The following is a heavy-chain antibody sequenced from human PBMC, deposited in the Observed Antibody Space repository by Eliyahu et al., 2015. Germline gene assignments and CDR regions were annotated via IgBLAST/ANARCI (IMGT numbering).Heavy chain of an antibody. CDR3: ARAVRGVIHRFDH. Sequence: QVQLQESGPGLVEPSQTLSLTCIVSGGSISNGGYYWSWIRQLPEKGLEWIGYIHYGGNTYYNPSLKSRLSISVDTSKNEFSLNLSSVTAADTAMYFCARAVRGVIHRFDHWGQGTLVTVSS. J-gene: IGHJ4*02. CDR2: IHYGGNT. D-gene: IGHD3-10*01. V-gene: IGHV4-31*03. CDR1: GGSISNGGYY.